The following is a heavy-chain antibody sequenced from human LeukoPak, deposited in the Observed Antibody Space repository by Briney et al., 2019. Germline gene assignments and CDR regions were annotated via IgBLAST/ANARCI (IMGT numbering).Heavy chain of an antibody. CDR3: ARRTSCRERDYGLDV. CDR2: IFPGDSNT. J-gene: IGHJ6*02. V-gene: IGHV5-51*01. D-gene: IGHD2-2*01. CDR1: GYSFTNYW. Sequence: GESLKISCKSSGYSFTNYWIAWVRQMPGKGLEWMGIIFPGDSNTRYSPSFQGHVTISADKSISTAYLQWSSLKASDTAMYYCARRTSCRERDYGLDVWGQGTTVTVSS.